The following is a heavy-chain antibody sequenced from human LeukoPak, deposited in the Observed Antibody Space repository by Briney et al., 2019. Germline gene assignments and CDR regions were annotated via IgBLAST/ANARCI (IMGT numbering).Heavy chain of an antibody. Sequence: SVKVSCKASGGTFSSYAISWVRQAPGQGLEWMGGIIPIFGTANYAQKFQDRVTITADESTSTAYMELSSLRSEDTAVYYCARAPYYDFWSGYYSYYYYGMDVWGQGTTVTVSS. CDR3: ARAPYYDFWSGYYSYYYYGMDV. J-gene: IGHJ6*02. V-gene: IGHV1-69*13. CDR1: GGTFSSYA. CDR2: IIPIFGTA. D-gene: IGHD3-3*01.